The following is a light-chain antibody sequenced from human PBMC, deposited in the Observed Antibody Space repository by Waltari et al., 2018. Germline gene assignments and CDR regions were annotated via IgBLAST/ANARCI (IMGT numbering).Light chain of an antibody. V-gene: IGKV1-27*01. Sequence: DIQMTQSPSSLSASVGDRVTITCRASRGITNYLVWYQQKPGKVPNLLIFAASTLQSGVPSRFSASGAGSDFTLTISILQPEDAATYYCQQYDSVPPTFGQGTKVDIK. CDR2: AAS. CDR3: QQYDSVPPT. CDR1: RGITNY. J-gene: IGKJ1*01.